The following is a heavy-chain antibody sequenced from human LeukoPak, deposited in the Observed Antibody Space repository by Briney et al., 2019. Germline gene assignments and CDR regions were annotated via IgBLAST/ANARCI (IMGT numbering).Heavy chain of an antibody. Sequence: PGGSLRLSCAASGFTFSSYEMNWVRQAPGKGLEWVSYISSSGSTIYYADSVKGRFTISRDNAKNSLYLQMNSLRAEDTAVYYCARFNYDILTGYYKRRVYYFDYWGQGTLVTVSS. J-gene: IGHJ4*02. V-gene: IGHV3-48*03. CDR3: ARFNYDILTGYYKRRVYYFDY. D-gene: IGHD3-9*01. CDR2: ISSSGSTI. CDR1: GFTFSSYE.